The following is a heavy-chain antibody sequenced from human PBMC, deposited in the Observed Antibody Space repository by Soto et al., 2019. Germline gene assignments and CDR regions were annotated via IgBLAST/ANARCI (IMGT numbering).Heavy chain of an antibody. D-gene: IGHD3-22*01. V-gene: IGHV3-30-3*01. CDR2: ISYDGSNK. CDR3: ARDDYYDSSGCDY. CDR1: GFTFSSYA. J-gene: IGHJ4*02. Sequence: GGSLRLSCAASGFTFSSYAMHWVRQAPGKGLEWVAVISYDGSNKYYADSVKGRFTISRDNSKNTLYLQMNSLRAEDTAVYYCARDDYYDSSGCDYWGQGTLVTVSS.